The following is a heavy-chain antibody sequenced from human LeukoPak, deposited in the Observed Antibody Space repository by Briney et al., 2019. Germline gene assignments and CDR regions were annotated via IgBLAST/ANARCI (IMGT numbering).Heavy chain of an antibody. CDR3: ARDWGVGYDPRFDY. CDR2: ISSSSSYI. Sequence: GGSLRLSCAASGFTFSSYSMNWVRQAPGKGLEWVSSISSSSSYIYYADSVKGRFTISRDNAKNSLYLQMNSLRAEDTAVYYCARDWGVGYDPRFDYWGQGTLVTVSS. J-gene: IGHJ4*02. CDR1: GFTFSSYS. D-gene: IGHD5-12*01. V-gene: IGHV3-21*01.